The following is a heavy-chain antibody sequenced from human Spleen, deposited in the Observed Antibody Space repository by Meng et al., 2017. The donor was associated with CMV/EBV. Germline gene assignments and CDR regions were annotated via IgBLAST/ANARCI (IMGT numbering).Heavy chain of an antibody. CDR2: ISTSGSSI. Sequence: GESLKISCAASEFTFSSYYMSWIRQAPGKGLEWISMISTSGSSIFYAESLKGRFTISRDNAGNSVSLHMHSLTSEDTAVYYCARVRLGLSRRSGDYDYGLEVWGQGTPVTVSS. D-gene: IGHD3-16*01. J-gene: IGHJ6*02. CDR3: ARVRLGLSRRSGDYDYGLEV. CDR1: EFTFSSYY. V-gene: IGHV3-11*01.